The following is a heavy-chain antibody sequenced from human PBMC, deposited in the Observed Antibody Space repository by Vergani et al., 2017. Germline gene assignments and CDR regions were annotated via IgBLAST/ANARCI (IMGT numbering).Heavy chain of an antibody. CDR3: ARQADIAAAGTGGKRKAFDI. D-gene: IGHD6-13*01. J-gene: IGHJ3*02. Sequence: EVQLVQSGAEVKKPGESLKISCKGSGYSFTSYWIGWFRQMPGKGLEWMGIIYPGDSDTRYSPSFQGQVPISADKSISTAYLQWSSLKASDTAMYYCARQADIAAAGTGGKRKAFDIWGQGTMVTVSS. V-gene: IGHV5-51*01. CDR2: IYPGDSDT. CDR1: GYSFTSYW.